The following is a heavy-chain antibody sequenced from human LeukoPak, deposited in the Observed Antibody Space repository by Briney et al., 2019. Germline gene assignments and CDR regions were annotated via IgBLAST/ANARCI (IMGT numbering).Heavy chain of an antibody. D-gene: IGHD1/OR15-1a*01. V-gene: IGHV3-11*01. CDR1: GLTFSDYY. CDR2: ISSSVSTI. Sequence: PGGSLRLSCAASGLTFSDYYMSSIRHAPGKGLGCVSYISSSVSTIYYADSVKVRFTISRDNAKNSLSLQMNSLRADDTAVYYCAREAPDPPGTKYYFDYWAQGTLVTVSS. CDR3: AREAPDPPGTKYYFDY. J-gene: IGHJ4*02.